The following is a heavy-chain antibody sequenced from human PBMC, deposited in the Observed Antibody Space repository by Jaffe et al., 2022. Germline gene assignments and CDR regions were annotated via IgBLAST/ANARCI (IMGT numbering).Heavy chain of an antibody. J-gene: IGHJ3*02. CDR1: GGSISSGSYY. Sequence: QVQLQESGPGLVKPSQTLSLTCTVSGGSISSGSYYWSWIRQPAGKGLEWIGRIYTSGSTNYNPSLKSRVTISVDTSKNQFSLKLSSVTAADTAVYYCAREVEMATIRLVGAFDIWGQGTMVTVSS. V-gene: IGHV4-61*02. CDR3: AREVEMATIRLVGAFDI. D-gene: IGHD5-12*01. CDR2: IYTSGST.